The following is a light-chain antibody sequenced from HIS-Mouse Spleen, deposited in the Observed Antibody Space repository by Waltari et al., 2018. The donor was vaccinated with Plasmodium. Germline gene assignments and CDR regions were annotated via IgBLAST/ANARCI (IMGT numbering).Light chain of an antibody. CDR3: QVWDSSSDHPV. V-gene: IGLV3-21*02. Sequence: SYVLTQPPSVSVAPGQTARITCGGNNIGSKSVHWYQQKPGQAPVLGVYDDSDRPSGIPERCAGCNSGNTATLTISRVEAGDEADYYCQVWDSSSDHPVFGGGTKLTVL. J-gene: IGLJ2*01. CDR1: NIGSKS. CDR2: DDS.